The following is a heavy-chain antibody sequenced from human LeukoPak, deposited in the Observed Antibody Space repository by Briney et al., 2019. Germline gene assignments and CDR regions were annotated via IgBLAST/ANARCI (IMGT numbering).Heavy chain of an antibody. J-gene: IGHJ4*02. Sequence: GGSLRLSCAASGFTFSSYSMNWVRQAPGKGLEWVAFIRYDGSNKYYADSVKGRFTISRDNSKNTLYLQMNSLRAEDTALYYCARSGSYSTIWRFDFWGLGTLVTVSS. CDR3: ARSGSYSTIWRFDF. CDR1: GFTFSSYS. V-gene: IGHV3-30*02. D-gene: IGHD6-13*01. CDR2: IRYDGSNK.